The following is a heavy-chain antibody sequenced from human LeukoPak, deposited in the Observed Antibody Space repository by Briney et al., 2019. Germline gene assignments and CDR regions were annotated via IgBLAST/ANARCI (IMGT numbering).Heavy chain of an antibody. V-gene: IGHV3-33*01. Sequence: PGRSLRLSCAASGFSLSNYGMHWVRQAPGKGLEWVAVIWYDGSNKYYADSVKGRFTISRDNSKNTLYLQMNSLRAEDTAVYYCARDSYGMDVWGQGTTVTVSS. CDR2: IWYDGSNK. CDR3: ARDSYGMDV. CDR1: GFSLSNYG. J-gene: IGHJ6*02.